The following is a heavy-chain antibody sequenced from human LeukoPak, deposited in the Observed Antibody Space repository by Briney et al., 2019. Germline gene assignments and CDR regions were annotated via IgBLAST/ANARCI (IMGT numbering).Heavy chain of an antibody. Sequence: SETLSLTCAVYGGSFNDYYWSWIRQPPGKGLEWIGEINHSGSTNYNPSLKSRVTISVDTSKNQFSLKLRSVTAADTAVYFCARTLYSSSSENYFDYWGQGTLVTVSS. J-gene: IGHJ4*02. CDR1: GGSFNDYY. CDR3: ARTLYSSSSENYFDY. CDR2: INHSGST. V-gene: IGHV4-34*01. D-gene: IGHD6-6*01.